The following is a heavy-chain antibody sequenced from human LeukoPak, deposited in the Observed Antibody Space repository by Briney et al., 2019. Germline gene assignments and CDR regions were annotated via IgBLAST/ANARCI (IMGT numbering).Heavy chain of an antibody. D-gene: IGHD3-22*01. CDR1: VFTFSTYN. CDR2: ITSSSRYT. CDR3: ARIGTDYYDSSGYYYLSHYFDY. Sequence: GGSLRLSCAASVFTFSTYNMNWVRQAPGKGLEWVSSITSSSRYTFYADSVKGRFTISRDNSKNTLYLQMNSLRAEDTAVYYCARIGTDYYDSSGYYYLSHYFDYWGQGTLVTVSS. V-gene: IGHV3-21*01. J-gene: IGHJ4*02.